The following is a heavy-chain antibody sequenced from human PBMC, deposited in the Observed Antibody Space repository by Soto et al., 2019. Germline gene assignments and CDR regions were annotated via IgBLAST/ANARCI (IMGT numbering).Heavy chain of an antibody. CDR2: IGSSGTTI. J-gene: IGHJ6*03. CDR3: ARDPQIYWVYYYSYMDV. Sequence: PGGSLRLSCAASGFTFSDYYMSWIRQAPGKGLEWVSYIGSSGTTIYYANSVKGRFTISRDNAKNSLFPQLNSLRAEDTAVYYCARDPQIYWVYYYSYMDVWGKGTTVTVSS. V-gene: IGHV3-11*01. CDR1: GFTFSDYY. D-gene: IGHD2-8*02.